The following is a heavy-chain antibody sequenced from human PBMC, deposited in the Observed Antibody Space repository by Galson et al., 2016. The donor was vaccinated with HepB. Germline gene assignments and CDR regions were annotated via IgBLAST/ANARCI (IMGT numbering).Heavy chain of an antibody. D-gene: IGHD3-3*01. Sequence: SLRLSCAASGFTFTTYAMDWVRQAPGKGLEWVSRISSSGFDTHYADSVKGRFTMSRDNSKNTVYLQMNSLRAEDTAVYYCAKDLSATPSHITTFGRLYLDMDVWGQGTTVTVSS. V-gene: IGHV3-23*01. CDR3: AKDLSATPSHITTFGRLYLDMDV. CDR1: GFTFTTYA. J-gene: IGHJ6*02. CDR2: ISSSGFDT.